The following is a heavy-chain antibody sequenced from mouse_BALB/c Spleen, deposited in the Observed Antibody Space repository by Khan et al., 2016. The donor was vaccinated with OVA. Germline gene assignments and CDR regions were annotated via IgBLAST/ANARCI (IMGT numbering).Heavy chain of an antibody. CDR2: IDPSDSET. Sequence: QVQLQQSGAEVVKPGAPVKLSCKPSGYTFTSYWMNWVKQRPGRGLEWIGRIDPSDSETHYNQKFKDKVTLTVDKSSSTAYIQFSSLTSEDSAVYYGAVGWLLHPLDYWGQGTTLTVSS. J-gene: IGHJ2*01. CDR1: GYTFTSYW. CDR3: AVGWLLHPLDY. D-gene: IGHD2-3*01. V-gene: IGHV1-69*02.